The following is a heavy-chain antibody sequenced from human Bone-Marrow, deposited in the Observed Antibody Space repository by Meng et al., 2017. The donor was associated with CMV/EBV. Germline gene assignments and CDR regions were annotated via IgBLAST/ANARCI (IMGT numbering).Heavy chain of an antibody. CDR2: IIPILDIT. CDR1: GYTFTGYY. D-gene: IGHD2-2*01. V-gene: IGHV1-69*02. J-gene: IGHJ4*02. Sequence: SVKASCKASGYTFTGYYMHWVRQAPGQGLEWMGRIIPILDITNYEQKFQGRVTITADKSTSTAYMVLSSLRSEDTAVYYCAICSSTSCYDYWGQGTLVTVSS. CDR3: AICSSTSCYDY.